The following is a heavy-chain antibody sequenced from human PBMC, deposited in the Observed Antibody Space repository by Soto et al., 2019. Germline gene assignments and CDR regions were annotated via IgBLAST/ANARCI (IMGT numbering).Heavy chain of an antibody. D-gene: IGHD2-21*02. Sequence: GGSLRLSCAASGFTFSSYGMHWVRQAPGKGLEWVAVIWYDGSNKYYQDSVKGRFTISRDNSKNTLYLQMNSLRAEDTAVYYCATERQPYCGGDCPFDYWGQGTLVTVSS. V-gene: IGHV3-33*01. CDR3: ATERQPYCGGDCPFDY. CDR1: GFTFSSYG. J-gene: IGHJ4*02. CDR2: IWYDGSNK.